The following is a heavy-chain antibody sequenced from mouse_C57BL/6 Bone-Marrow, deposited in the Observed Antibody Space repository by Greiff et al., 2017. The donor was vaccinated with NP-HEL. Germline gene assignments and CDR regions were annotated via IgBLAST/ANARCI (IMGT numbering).Heavy chain of an antibody. CDR3: TDLLWEGGFAY. CDR2: ISSGGDYI. J-gene: IGHJ3*01. D-gene: IGHD2-1*01. CDR1: GFTFSSYA. Sequence: EVKLMESGEGLVKPGGSLKLSCAASGFTFSSYAMSWVRQTPEKRLEWVAYISSGGDYIYYADTVKGRFTISRDNARNTLYLQMSSLKSEETAMYYCTDLLWEGGFAYWGQGTLVTVSA. V-gene: IGHV5-9-1*02.